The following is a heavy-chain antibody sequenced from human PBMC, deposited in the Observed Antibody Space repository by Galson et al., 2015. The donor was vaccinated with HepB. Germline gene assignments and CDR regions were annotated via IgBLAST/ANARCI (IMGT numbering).Heavy chain of an antibody. J-gene: IGHJ4*02. D-gene: IGHD4-17*01. Sequence: SLRLSCAASGFTFSSYAMSWVRQAPGKGLEWVSAISGSGGGTYYADSVKGRFTISRDNSKNTLYLQMNSLRAEDTAVYYCAKDQDGDYLADYWGQGTLVTVSS. CDR3: AKDQDGDYLADY. CDR1: GFTFSSYA. CDR2: ISGSGGGT. V-gene: IGHV3-23*01.